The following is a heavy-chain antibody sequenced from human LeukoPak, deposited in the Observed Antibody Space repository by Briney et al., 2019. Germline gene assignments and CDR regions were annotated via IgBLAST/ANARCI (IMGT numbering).Heavy chain of an antibody. CDR3: ARGGYYDSSALGFDY. V-gene: IGHV3-21*01. D-gene: IGHD3-22*01. CDR2: ISSSSSYI. CDR1: GFTFSSYS. Sequence: GGSLRLSCAASGFTFSSYSMNWVRQAPGKGLEWVPSISSSSSYIYYADSVKGRFTISRDNAKNSLYLQMNSLRAEDTAVYYCARGGYYDSSALGFDYWGQGTLVTVSS. J-gene: IGHJ4*02.